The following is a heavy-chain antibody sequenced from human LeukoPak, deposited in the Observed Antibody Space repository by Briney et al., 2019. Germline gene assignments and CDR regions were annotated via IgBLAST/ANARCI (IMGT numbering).Heavy chain of an antibody. Sequence: PGGSLRLSCAASGFTFSNYVMTWVRQAPGKGLEWVSLISGSGGSSYYADSVKGRFTISRDNSMNTLYLQMNSLRVEDTAVYYCAKARSGYSGVYYYYYMDVWGKGTTITISS. D-gene: IGHD6-19*01. V-gene: IGHV3-23*01. CDR2: ISGSGGSS. CDR1: GFTFSNYV. J-gene: IGHJ6*03. CDR3: AKARSGYSGVYYYYYMDV.